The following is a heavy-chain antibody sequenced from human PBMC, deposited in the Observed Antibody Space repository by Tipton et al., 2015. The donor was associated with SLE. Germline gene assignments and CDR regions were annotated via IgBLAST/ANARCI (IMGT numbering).Heavy chain of an antibody. CDR3: ARDGGYCSGGSCYSPRWYFDL. V-gene: IGHV4-34*01. Sequence: TLSLTCAVYGGSFSGYYWSWIRQPPGKGLEWIGEINHRGSTNYNPSLKSRVTISVDTSKNQFSLKLSSVTAADTAVYYCARDGGYCSGGSCYSPRWYFDLWGRGTLVTVSS. J-gene: IGHJ2*01. CDR1: GGSFSGYY. D-gene: IGHD2-15*01. CDR2: INHRGST.